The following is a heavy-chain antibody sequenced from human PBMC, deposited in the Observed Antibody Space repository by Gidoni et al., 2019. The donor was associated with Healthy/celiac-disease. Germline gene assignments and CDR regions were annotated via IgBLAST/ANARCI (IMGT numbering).Heavy chain of an antibody. J-gene: IGHJ4*02. V-gene: IGHV3-21*01. Sequence: EVQLVESGGGLVKPGGSLRLSCAASGFTFTTCSMNWVRQAPGKGLEWVSSISSSSDYIYYADSVKGRFTISRDNAKNSLYLQMNSLRAEDTAVYYCARDLYGDYAGDYWGQGTLVTVSS. D-gene: IGHD4-17*01. CDR2: ISSSSDYI. CDR1: GFTFTTCS. CDR3: ARDLYGDYAGDY.